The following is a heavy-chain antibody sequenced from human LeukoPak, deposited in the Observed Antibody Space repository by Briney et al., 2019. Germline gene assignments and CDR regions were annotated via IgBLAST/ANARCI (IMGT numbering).Heavy chain of an antibody. CDR2: IYSGGST. CDR1: GFTVSSNY. V-gene: IGHV3-53*05. J-gene: IGHJ3*02. CDR3: AKDIGRRIFGVAYDAFHI. D-gene: IGHD3-3*01. Sequence: GGSLRLSCAASGFTVSSNYMSWVRQAPGKGLEWVSVIYSGGSTYYADSVKGRFTISRDNSKNTLYVEMNSLRVEDTAMYYCAKDIGRRIFGVAYDAFHIWGQGTMVAVSS.